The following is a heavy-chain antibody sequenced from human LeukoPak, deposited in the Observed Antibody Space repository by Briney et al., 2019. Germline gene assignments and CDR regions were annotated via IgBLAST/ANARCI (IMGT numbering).Heavy chain of an antibody. Sequence: PSETLSLTCAVYGGSFSGYYWSWIRQPPGKGLEWIGEINHSGSTKYDPSLKSRVTISVDTSKNQFSLKLSSVTAADTAVYYCASTNRHCSSTSCYTGYYYYYMDVWGKGTTVTVSS. CDR1: GGSFSGYY. D-gene: IGHD2-2*02. CDR2: INHSGST. J-gene: IGHJ6*03. V-gene: IGHV4-34*01. CDR3: ASTNRHCSSTSCYTGYYYYYMDV.